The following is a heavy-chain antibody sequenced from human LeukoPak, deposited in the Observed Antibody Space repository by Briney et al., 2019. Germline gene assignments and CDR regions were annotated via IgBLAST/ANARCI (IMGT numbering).Heavy chain of an antibody. J-gene: IGHJ4*02. D-gene: IGHD3-22*01. CDR3: AREEVVITPLDY. V-gene: IGHV3-33*01. CDR2: IWYDGSNK. Sequence: EGSLRLSCAASGFTFSSYGMHWVRQAPGKGLEWVAVIWYDGSNKYYADSVKGRFTISRDNSKNTLYLQMNSLRAEDTAVYYCAREEVVITPLDYWGQGTLVTVSS. CDR1: GFTFSSYG.